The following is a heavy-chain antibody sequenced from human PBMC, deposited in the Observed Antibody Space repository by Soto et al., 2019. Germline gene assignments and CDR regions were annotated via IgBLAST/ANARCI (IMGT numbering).Heavy chain of an antibody. CDR2: INHSGST. CDR3: ARRTEGYSSSFMVQQHYYYMDV. Sequence: QVQLQQWGAGLLKPSETLSLICAVYGGSFSGYYWSWIRQPPGKGLEWIGEINHSGSTNYNPSLKSRVTISVDTSKNQFSLKLSSVTAADTAVYYCARRTEGYSSSFMVQQHYYYMDVWGKGTTVTVSS. CDR1: GGSFSGYY. V-gene: IGHV4-34*01. D-gene: IGHD6-6*01. J-gene: IGHJ6*03.